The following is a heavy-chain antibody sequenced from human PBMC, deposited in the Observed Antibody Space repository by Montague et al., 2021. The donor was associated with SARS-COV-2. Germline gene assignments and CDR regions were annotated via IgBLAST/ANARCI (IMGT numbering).Heavy chain of an antibody. CDR1: GGSISSSSYY. D-gene: IGHD3-22*01. CDR2: IYYSGST. V-gene: IGHV4-39*01. Sequence: SETLSLTCTVSGGSISSSSYYWGWIREPPGKGLEWIGSIYYSGSTYYNPSLKSRVTISVDTSKNQFSLKLSSVTAADTAEYYCARLVEPGYYDDSSGVRADVFDIWGQGTLVTVSS. J-gene: IGHJ3*02. CDR3: ARLVEPGYYDDSSGVRADVFDI.